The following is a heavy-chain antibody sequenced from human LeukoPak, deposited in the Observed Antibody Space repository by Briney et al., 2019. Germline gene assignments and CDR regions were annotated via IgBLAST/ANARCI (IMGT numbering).Heavy chain of an antibody. Sequence: SETLSLTCAVYGGSFSGYYWSWIRQPPGKGLEWIGEINHSGSTNYNPSLKSRVTISVDTSKNQFSLKLSSVTAADTAVYYCARAPTDMTLRRTNWFDPRGQGTLVTVSS. CDR2: INHSGST. J-gene: IGHJ5*02. D-gene: IGHD4-17*01. CDR1: GGSFSGYY. CDR3: ARAPTDMTLRRTNWFDP. V-gene: IGHV4-34*01.